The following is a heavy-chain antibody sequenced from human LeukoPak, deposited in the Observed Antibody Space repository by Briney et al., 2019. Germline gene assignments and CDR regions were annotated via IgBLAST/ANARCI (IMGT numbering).Heavy chain of an antibody. CDR2: ISSSSSYI. V-gene: IGHV3-21*01. CDR1: GFTFSSYS. Sequence: PGGSLRLSCAASGFTFSSYSMNWVRQAPGKGLEWVSFISSSSSYIYYTDSVKGRFTISRDNAKNSLYLQMNSLRAEDTAVYYCASFYDILTGYQNYYYGMDVWGKGTTVTVSS. CDR3: ASFYDILTGYQNYYYGMDV. D-gene: IGHD3-9*01. J-gene: IGHJ6*04.